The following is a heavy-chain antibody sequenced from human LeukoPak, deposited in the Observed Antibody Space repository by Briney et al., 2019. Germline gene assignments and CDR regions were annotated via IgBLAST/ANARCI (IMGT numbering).Heavy chain of an antibody. CDR3: ASGLRWSSIDY. D-gene: IGHD3-3*01. CDR1: GFTVSSNY. J-gene: IGHJ4*02. CDR2: IYSGGST. V-gene: IGHV3-53*01. Sequence: GGSLRLSRAASGFTVSSNYMSWVRQAPGKGLEWVSVIYSGGSTYYADSVKGRFTISRDNSKNTLYLQMNSLRAEDTAVYYCASGLRWSSIDYWGQGTLVTVSS.